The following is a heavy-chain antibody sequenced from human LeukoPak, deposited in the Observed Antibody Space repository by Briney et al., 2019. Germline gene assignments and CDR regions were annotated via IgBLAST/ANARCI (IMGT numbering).Heavy chain of an antibody. D-gene: IGHD3-9*01. J-gene: IGHJ6*03. CDR2: IYTSGST. Sequence: SETLSLTCTVSGGSISSYYWSWIRQPAGKGLEWIGHIYTSGSTNYNPSLKSRVTMSVDTSKNQFSLKLSSVTAADTAVYYCARDTLRYFDWLSTPYYYYDMDVWGKGTTVTVSS. V-gene: IGHV4-4*07. CDR3: ARDTLRYFDWLSTPYYYYDMDV. CDR1: GGSISSYY.